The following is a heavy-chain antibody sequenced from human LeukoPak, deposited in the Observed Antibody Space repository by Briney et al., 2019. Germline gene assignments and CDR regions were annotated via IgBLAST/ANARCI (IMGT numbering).Heavy chain of an antibody. J-gene: IGHJ3*02. CDR1: GYTFTSYG. CDR2: ISAYNGNT. Sequence: ASVKVSCKASGYTFTSYGISWVRQAPGQGLEWMGWISAYNGNTKYAQKLQGRVTMTTDTSTSTAYMELRSLRSDDTAVYYCARGSRYYDSSGYYQPYDAFDIWGQGTMVTASS. V-gene: IGHV1-18*01. D-gene: IGHD3-22*01. CDR3: ARGSRYYDSSGYYQPYDAFDI.